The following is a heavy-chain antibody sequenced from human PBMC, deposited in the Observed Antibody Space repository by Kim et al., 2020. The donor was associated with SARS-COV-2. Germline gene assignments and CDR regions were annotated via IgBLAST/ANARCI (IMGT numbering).Heavy chain of an antibody. D-gene: IGHD3-22*01. Sequence: ASVKVSCKASGYTFTSYGISWVRQAPGQGLEWMGWISAYNGNTNYAQKLQGRVTMTTDTSTSTAYMELRSLRSDDTAVYYCARGRGRSYDSSGYYYLYYYYGMDVWGQGTTVTVSS. CDR2: ISAYNGNT. V-gene: IGHV1-18*01. CDR1: GYTFTSYG. CDR3: ARGRGRSYDSSGYYYLYYYYGMDV. J-gene: IGHJ6*02.